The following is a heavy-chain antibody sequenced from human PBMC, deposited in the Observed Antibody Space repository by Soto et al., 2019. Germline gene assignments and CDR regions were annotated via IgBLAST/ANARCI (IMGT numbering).Heavy chain of an antibody. D-gene: IGHD2-15*01. V-gene: IGHV1-46*01. J-gene: IGHJ5*02. CDR2: INPSGGST. CDR3: ARVFFDVVVLALIAS. Sequence: ASLKVSSNASGYTFTSYYMHSVRQAPGQGLEWMGIINPSGGSTSYAQKFQGRVTMTRDTSTSTVYMELSSLRSEDTAVYYCARVFFDVVVLALIASWAQGTPVPVSS. CDR1: GYTFTSYY.